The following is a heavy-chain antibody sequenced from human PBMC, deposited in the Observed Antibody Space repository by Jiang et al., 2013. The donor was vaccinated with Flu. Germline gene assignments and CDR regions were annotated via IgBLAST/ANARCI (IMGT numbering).Heavy chain of an antibody. CDR3: ARAARPLFYYYYGMDV. D-gene: IGHD6-6*01. V-gene: IGHV5-51*01. CDR2: IYPGDSDT. J-gene: IGHJ6*02. Sequence: PGKGLEWMGIIYPGDSDTRYSPSFQGQVTISADKSISTAYLQWSSLKASDTAMYYCARAARPLFYYYYGMDVWGQGTTVTVSS.